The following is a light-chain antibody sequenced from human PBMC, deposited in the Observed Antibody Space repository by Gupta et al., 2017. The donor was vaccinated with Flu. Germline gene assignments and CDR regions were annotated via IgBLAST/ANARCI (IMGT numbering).Light chain of an antibody. CDR1: NIGSYM. J-gene: IGLJ2*01. CDR3: QVGDRNGDRVV. V-gene: IGLV3-21*02. CDR2: END. Sequence: YVLTQPPSLSVAPGQAARITCAGSNIGSYMVHWYQQKSGQAPVLVVYENDDRPSGIPDRISGANYGTTATLTIRRVEAGDEADYYCQVGDRNGDRVVFGGGTKLTVL.